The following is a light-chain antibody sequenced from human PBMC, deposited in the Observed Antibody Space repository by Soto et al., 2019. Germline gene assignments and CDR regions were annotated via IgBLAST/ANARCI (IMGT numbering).Light chain of an antibody. CDR2: GAS. Sequence: EIVMTQSPVTLSVSTVATATLSCRASRSVSTNLAWYQQKPGQPPRLLIYGASTRATGIPARFSGSGSGTEFTLTISSLQPDDFATYYCQQYESSSGMFAQGNKGDIK. J-gene: IGKJ1*01. CDR1: RSVSTN. CDR3: QQYESSSGM. V-gene: IGKV3-15*01.